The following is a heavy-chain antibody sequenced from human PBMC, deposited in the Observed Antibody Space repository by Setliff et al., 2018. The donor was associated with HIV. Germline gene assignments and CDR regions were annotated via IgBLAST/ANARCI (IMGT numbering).Heavy chain of an antibody. CDR3: ARRVVITTGSYYFDY. CDR2: INHSGST. Sequence: PSETLSLTCAGYGGSFSDYYWTWIRQPPGKGLEWIGEINHSGSTNYNPSLKTRVTISADTSKNQFSLKLNSVTAADTAVYYCARRVVITTGSYYFDYWGQGTLVTVSS. V-gene: IGHV4-34*01. CDR1: GGSFSDYY. D-gene: IGHD3-22*01. J-gene: IGHJ4*02.